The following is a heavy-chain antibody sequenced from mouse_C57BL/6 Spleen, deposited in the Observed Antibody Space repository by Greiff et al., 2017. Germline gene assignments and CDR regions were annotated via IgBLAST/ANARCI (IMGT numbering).Heavy chain of an antibody. CDR1: GFTFSDYG. CDR3: ARRDGTFGY. D-gene: IGHD4-1*01. Sequence: EVHLVESGGGLVKPGGSLKLSCAASGFTFSDYGMHWVRQAPEKGLEWVAYISSGSSTITYADTVKGRFTISRDKAKNTLFLQMTSLRSEDTAMYYCARRDGTFGYWGQGTTLTVSS. CDR2: ISSGSSTI. J-gene: IGHJ2*01. V-gene: IGHV5-17*01.